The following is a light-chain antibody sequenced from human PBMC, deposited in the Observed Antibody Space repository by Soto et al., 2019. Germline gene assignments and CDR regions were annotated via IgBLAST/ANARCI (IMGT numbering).Light chain of an antibody. J-gene: IGKJ1*01. CDR2: GAT. CDR1: QTITTY. CDR3: QQSYNTPLT. V-gene: IGKV1-39*01. Sequence: TQMTQSPSSLSASVVDRFTITFPASQTITTYLNWYQQRPGKAPKLLIFGATALQVGVPSRFSGSGSGTDFTLTISSLQPEDFATYHCQQSYNTPLTFGEGTKVDIK.